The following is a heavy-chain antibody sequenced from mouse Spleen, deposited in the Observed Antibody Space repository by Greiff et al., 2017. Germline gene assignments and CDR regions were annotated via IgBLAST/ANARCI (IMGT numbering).Heavy chain of an antibody. J-gene: IGHJ3*01. V-gene: IGHV2-2*01. CDR1: GFSLTSYG. CDR3: ARKTNYDYDGFAY. CDR2: IWSGGST. Sequence: VQLQQSGPGLVQPSQSLSITCTVSGFSLTSYGVHWVRQSPGKGLEWLGVIWSGGSTDYNAAFISRLSISKDNSKSQVFFKMNSLQADDTAIYYCARKTNYDYDGFAYWGQGTLVTVSA. D-gene: IGHD2-4*01.